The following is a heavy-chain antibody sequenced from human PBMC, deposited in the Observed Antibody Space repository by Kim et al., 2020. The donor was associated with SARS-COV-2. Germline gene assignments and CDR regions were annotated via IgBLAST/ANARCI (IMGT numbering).Heavy chain of an antibody. D-gene: IGHD6-13*01. J-gene: IGHJ5*02. Sequence: SETLSLTCAVYGGSISGYYWSWIRQPPGKGLEWIGEINHSGSTNYNPSLKSRVTISVDTSKNQFSLKLSSVTAADTAVYYCARERKGSSSWFSKYNWFDPWGQGTLVTVSS. CDR3: ARERKGSSSWFSKYNWFDP. V-gene: IGHV4-34*01. CDR1: GGSISGYY. CDR2: INHSGST.